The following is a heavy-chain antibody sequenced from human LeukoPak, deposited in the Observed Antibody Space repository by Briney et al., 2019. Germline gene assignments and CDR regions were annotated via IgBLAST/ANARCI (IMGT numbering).Heavy chain of an antibody. J-gene: IGHJ3*02. CDR3: ARALGGYYSDAFDI. Sequence: GGSLRLSCTVSGFTFSSYAVHWVRQAPGKGLEWVAIISYDGSNKYYADSVKGRFTISRDNSENTLYLQMNSLRAEDTAVYYCARALGGYYSDAFDIWGQGTLVTVSS. CDR1: GFTFSSYA. CDR2: ISYDGSNK. D-gene: IGHD3-22*01. V-gene: IGHV3-30*04.